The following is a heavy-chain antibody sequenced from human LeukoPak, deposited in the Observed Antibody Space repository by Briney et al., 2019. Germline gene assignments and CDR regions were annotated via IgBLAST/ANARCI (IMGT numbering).Heavy chain of an antibody. CDR3: ASSAILDY. Sequence: PGGSLRLSCAASSFTFSSYWMTWVRQAPGKGLEWVANIKEDGSKTFYVDSVKGRFTISRDNAKNSLYLQMNSLRAEDTAVYYCASSAILDYWGQGTLVTVSS. D-gene: IGHD5-24*01. V-gene: IGHV3-7*01. CDR1: SFTFSSYW. CDR2: IKEDGSKT. J-gene: IGHJ4*02.